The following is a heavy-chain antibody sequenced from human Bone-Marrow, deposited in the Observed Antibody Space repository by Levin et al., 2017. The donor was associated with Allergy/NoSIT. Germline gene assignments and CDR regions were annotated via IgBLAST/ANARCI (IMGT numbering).Heavy chain of an antibody. V-gene: IGHV3-23*01. J-gene: IGHJ4*02. Sequence: PGGSLRLSCAASGFTFSSYGMSWVRQAPGKGLEWVSAISAGGENTYYAESVKGRFTISRDNSENTLFLQMNSLRVEDTAVYYCAKDGGQLLWGEFDSWGQGTLVTVSS. CDR1: GFTFSSYG. D-gene: IGHD2-2*01. CDR3: AKDGGQLLWGEFDS. CDR2: ISAGGENT.